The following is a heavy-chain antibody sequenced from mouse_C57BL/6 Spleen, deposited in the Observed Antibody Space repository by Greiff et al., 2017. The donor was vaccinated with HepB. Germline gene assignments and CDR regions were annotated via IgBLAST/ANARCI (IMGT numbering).Heavy chain of an antibody. V-gene: IGHV1-72*01. D-gene: IGHD2-3*01. CDR3: AKGYEGAMDY. J-gene: IGHJ4*01. CDR1: GYTFTSYW. Sequence: QVQLQQPGAELVKPGASVKLSCKASGYTFTSYWLHWVKQRPGRGLEWIGRFDPNSGGTKYNEKFKSKATLTVDKPTSTAYMQLSSLTSEDAAVYYCAKGYEGAMDYWGQGTSVTVSS. CDR2: FDPNSGGT.